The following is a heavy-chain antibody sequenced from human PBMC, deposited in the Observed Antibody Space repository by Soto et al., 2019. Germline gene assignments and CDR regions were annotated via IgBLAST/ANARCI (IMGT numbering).Heavy chain of an antibody. CDR3: ASAVDYDFWSGTTQYGMDV. CDR1: GXTFSQYC. V-gene: IGHV3-74*01. J-gene: IGHJ6*02. D-gene: IGHD3-3*01. CDR2: ISNDGTIT. Sequence: GSLRLSCAASGXTFSQYCMHWVRQAPGQGLVWVSRISNDGTITDYADSVKGRFTVSRDNAKNTQSLQMNSLRSEDTAVYFCASAVDYDFWSGTTQYGMDVWGQGTTGTVS.